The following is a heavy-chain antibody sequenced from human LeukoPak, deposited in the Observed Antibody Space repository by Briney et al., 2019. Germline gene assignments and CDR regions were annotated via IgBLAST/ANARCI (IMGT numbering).Heavy chain of an antibody. CDR1: GFTFSDSY. V-gene: IGHV3-11*01. D-gene: IGHD3-3*01. CDR2: ISASGSAI. Sequence: GGSLRLSCAASGFTFSDSYMSWIRQAPGKGLEWISYISASGSAIYYADSEKGRLTISRDNAENSLYLQMNSLRAEDTAVYYCTRFVFWSGWYFDLWGRGTQVTVSS. CDR3: TRFVFWSGWYFDL. J-gene: IGHJ2*01.